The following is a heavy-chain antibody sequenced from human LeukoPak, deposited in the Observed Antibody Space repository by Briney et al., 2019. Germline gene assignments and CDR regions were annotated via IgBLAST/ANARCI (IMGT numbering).Heavy chain of an antibody. J-gene: IGHJ6*03. CDR2: IRYDGSNK. CDR1: GFTFSSYG. Sequence: GGSLRLSCAASGFTFSSYGMHWVRQAPGKGLEWVAFIRYDGSNKYYADSVKGRFTISRDNSKNTLYLQMNSLRAEDTAVYYCAKLGLAVAGTFVSYYYYYMDVWGKGTTVTISS. D-gene: IGHD6-19*01. CDR3: AKLGLAVAGTFVSYYYYYMDV. V-gene: IGHV3-30*02.